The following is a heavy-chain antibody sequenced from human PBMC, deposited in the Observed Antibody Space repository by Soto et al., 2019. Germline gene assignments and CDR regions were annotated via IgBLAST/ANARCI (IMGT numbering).Heavy chain of an antibody. CDR3: ARYCNNFDCHHLYYFDS. D-gene: IGHD2-8*01. J-gene: IGHJ4*02. V-gene: IGHV4-39*07. CDR2: VYYSGST. CDR1: GGSTNSRSDY. Sequence: KPSETLSLTCTVSGGSTNSRSDYWGWIRQPPGKGLEWIGSVYYSGSTYDNPSLQSRVTMSVDMSKNHVFLELTSVTAADTAIYYCARYCNNFDCHHLYYFDSWGQGTQVTVSS.